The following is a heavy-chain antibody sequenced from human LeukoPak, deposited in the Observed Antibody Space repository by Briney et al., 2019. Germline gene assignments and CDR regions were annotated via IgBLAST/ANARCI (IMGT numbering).Heavy chain of an antibody. D-gene: IGHD3-22*01. CDR1: GLTFSRSA. J-gene: IGHJ4*02. Sequence: GGSLRLSCAASGLTFSRSAMTWVRQGPGTGLEFVASIIYSGGATYYADSVKGRFTISRDNSKNTLYLQMNSLRAEDTALYYRAKDGLYYDGSEHVYYFDSWGQGTLVTVSS. V-gene: IGHV3-23*01. CDR3: AKDGLYYDGSEHVYYFDS. CDR2: IIYSGGAT.